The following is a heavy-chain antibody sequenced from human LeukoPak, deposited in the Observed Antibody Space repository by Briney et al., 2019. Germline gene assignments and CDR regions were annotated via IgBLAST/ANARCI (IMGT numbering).Heavy chain of an antibody. CDR2: ISSSSGSYI. CDR1: GFTFSSYS. Sequence: PGGSLRLSCAASGFTFSSYSMNWVRQAPGKGLEWVSCISSSSGSYIHYADSVKGRFTISRDNAKNSLYLQMNSLRAEDTAVYYCARDRSSSRDLDYWGQGTLVTVSS. J-gene: IGHJ4*02. D-gene: IGHD6-13*01. V-gene: IGHV3-21*01. CDR3: ARDRSSSRDLDY.